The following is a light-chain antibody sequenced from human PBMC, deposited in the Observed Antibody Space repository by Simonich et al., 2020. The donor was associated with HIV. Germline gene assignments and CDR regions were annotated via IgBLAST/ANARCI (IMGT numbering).Light chain of an antibody. Sequence: QSALTQPASVSGSPGQSITISCTGISSDVGDYNYVSWYQQHPGKAPKLILYDVSKRPSGVSNRFSGSKSGNTASLTISGLQAEDEADYYCSSYTSSSTPWVFGGGTKLTVL. V-gene: IGLV2-14*03. CDR3: SSYTSSSTPWV. CDR1: SSDVGDYNY. J-gene: IGLJ3*02. CDR2: DVS.